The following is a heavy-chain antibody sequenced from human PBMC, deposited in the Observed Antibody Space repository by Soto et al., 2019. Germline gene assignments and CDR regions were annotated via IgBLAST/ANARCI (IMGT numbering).Heavy chain of an antibody. D-gene: IGHD6-6*01. J-gene: IGHJ4*02. V-gene: IGHV1-69*13. CDR2: ITPIFGTA. Sequence: SVKVSCKASGGTFSNYAISWVRQAPGQGLEWMGGITPIFGTANYAQKFQGRVTITADESTSTAYMELSSLRSEDTAVYYCARGLIAARPAYYFDYWGQGTLVTASS. CDR1: GGTFSNYA. CDR3: ARGLIAARPAYYFDY.